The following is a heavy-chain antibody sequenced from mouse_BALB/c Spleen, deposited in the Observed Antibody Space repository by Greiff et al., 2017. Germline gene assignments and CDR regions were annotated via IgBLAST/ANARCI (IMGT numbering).Heavy chain of an antibody. CDR2: ISSGGST. J-gene: IGHJ4*01. D-gene: IGHD1-1*01. V-gene: IGHV5-6-5*01. CDR3: ARVGSSLYYYAMDY. Sequence: EVQRVESGGGLVKPGGSLKLSCAASGFTFSSYAMSWVRQTPEKRLERVASISSGGSTYYPDSVKGRFTISRDNARNILYLQMSSLRSEDTAMYYCARVGSSLYYYAMDYWGQGTSVTVSS. CDR1: GFTFSSYA.